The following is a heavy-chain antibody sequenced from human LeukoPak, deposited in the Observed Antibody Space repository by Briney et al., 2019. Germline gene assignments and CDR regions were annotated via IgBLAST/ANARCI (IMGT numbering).Heavy chain of an antibody. V-gene: IGHV4-4*09. D-gene: IGHD3-16*01. CDR1: GGSISSYY. CDR3: ARRWQDDSYSHLDY. J-gene: IGHJ4*02. Sequence: SETLSLTCTVSGGSISSYYWRWIRQPPGKGLEWIGYIYTSGSTNYNPSLKSRVTISVDTSKNQFSLKLSSVTAADTAVYYCARRWQDDSYSHLDYWGQGTLVTVSS. CDR2: IYTSGST.